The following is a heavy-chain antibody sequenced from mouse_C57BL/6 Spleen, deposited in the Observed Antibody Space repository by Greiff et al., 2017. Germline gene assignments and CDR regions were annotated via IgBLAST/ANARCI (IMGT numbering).Heavy chain of an antibody. CDR2: INPGSGGT. D-gene: IGHD1-1*02. CDR3: ARFYYDGYSDH. V-gene: IGHV1-54*01. J-gene: IGHJ2*01. CDR1: GYAFTNYL. Sequence: QVQLKQSGAELVRPGTSVKVSCKASGYAFTNYLIEWVKQRPGQGLEWIGVINPGSGGTNYNEKFKGKATLTADKSSSTAYMQLSSLTSEDSAVYFCARFYYDGYSDHWGQGTTLTVSS.